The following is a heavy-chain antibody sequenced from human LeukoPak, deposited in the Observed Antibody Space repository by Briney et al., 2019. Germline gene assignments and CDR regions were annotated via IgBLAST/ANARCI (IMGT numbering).Heavy chain of an antibody. Sequence: GGSLRLSCAASRFTFSTYSMNWVRQAPGKGLEWVSSISSSSSYIHYADSMKGRFTISRDNAKKSLYLQMNSLRAEDTAVYYCARGDDNGDYEAIDWGQGTLVTVSS. V-gene: IGHV3-21*04. D-gene: IGHD4-17*01. J-gene: IGHJ4*02. CDR2: ISSSSSYI. CDR3: ARGDDNGDYEAID. CDR1: RFTFSTYS.